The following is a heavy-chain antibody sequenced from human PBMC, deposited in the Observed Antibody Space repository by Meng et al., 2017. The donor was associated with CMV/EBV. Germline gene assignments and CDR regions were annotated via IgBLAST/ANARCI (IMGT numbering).Heavy chain of an antibody. CDR2: IYHSGST. CDR3: VRVAMVRGVITSYYFDY. D-gene: IGHD3-10*01. CDR1: GYSISSGYY. V-gene: IGHV4-38-2*02. Sequence: GSLRLSCTVSGYSISSGYYWGWIRQPPGKGLEWIGSIYHSGSTYYNPSLKSRVTISVDTSKNQFSLKLSSVTAADTAVYYCVRVAMVRGVITSYYFDYWGQGTLVTVSS. J-gene: IGHJ4*02.